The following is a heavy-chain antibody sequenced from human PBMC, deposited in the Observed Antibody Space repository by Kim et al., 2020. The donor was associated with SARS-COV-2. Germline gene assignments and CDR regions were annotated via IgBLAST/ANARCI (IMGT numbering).Heavy chain of an antibody. J-gene: IGHJ6*02. Sequence: RGSTNYNPSLESRVTISVDTYRKQVSLKLTSVTAADTAVYYCARVFRGMDVWGQGTTVTVSS. CDR2: RGST. V-gene: IGHV4-59*01. D-gene: IGHD3-16*01. CDR3: ARVFRGMDV.